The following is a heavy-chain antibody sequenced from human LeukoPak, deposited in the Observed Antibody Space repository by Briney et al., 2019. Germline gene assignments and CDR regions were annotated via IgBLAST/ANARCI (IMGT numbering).Heavy chain of an antibody. Sequence: QAGGSLRLSCAASGFTFSSYGMHWVRQAPGKGLEWVAVVWYDGSNKYYADSVKGRFTISRDNAKNSLYLQMNSLRAEDTAVYYCARDSWVRGSVGYWGQGTLVTVSS. J-gene: IGHJ4*02. D-gene: IGHD3-10*01. CDR1: GFTFSSYG. V-gene: IGHV3-33*01. CDR2: VWYDGSNK. CDR3: ARDSWVRGSVGY.